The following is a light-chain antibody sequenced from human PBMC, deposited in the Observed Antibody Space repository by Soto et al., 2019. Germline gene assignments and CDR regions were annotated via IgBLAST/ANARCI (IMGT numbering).Light chain of an antibody. CDR2: LTS. J-gene: IGKJ1*01. V-gene: IGKV3-11*01. CDR1: QAVNTR. Sequence: EIVLTQSPATLSSFQGDRVTLSCRTSQAVNTRLAWYQHKPGQAPRLLIYLTSNRAAGIPARFSGSGSWTDLTLTISDVEPEDLAVYYGHQRQSWPRTFGQGTKVDIK. CDR3: HQRQSWPRT.